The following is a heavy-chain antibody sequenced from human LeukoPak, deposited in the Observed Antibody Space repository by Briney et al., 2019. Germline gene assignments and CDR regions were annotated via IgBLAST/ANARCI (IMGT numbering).Heavy chain of an antibody. CDR3: ARREYGSGSYHLVY. Sequence: ASVKVSCKASGYTFTSYDINWVRHATGQGLEWMGWMNPNSGNTGYAQKFQGRVTMTTNTSISTAYMELSSLRSEDTAVYYCARREYGSGSYHLVYWGQGTLVTVSS. CDR2: MNPNSGNT. J-gene: IGHJ4*02. CDR1: GYTFTSYD. V-gene: IGHV1-8*01. D-gene: IGHD3-10*01.